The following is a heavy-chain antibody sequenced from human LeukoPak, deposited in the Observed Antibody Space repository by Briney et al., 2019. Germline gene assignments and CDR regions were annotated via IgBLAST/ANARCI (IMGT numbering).Heavy chain of an antibody. CDR3: AVNLGYCSSTSCYWDY. CDR1: GYSFTSYW. J-gene: IGHJ4*02. V-gene: IGHV5-51*01. CDR2: IYPGDSDT. Sequence: GESLKISCKGSGYSFTSYWIGWVRQMPGKGLEWMGIIYPGDSDTRYSPSFQGQVTISADESISTAYLQWSSLKASDTAMYYCAVNLGYCSSTSCYWDYWGQGTLVTVSS. D-gene: IGHD2-2*01.